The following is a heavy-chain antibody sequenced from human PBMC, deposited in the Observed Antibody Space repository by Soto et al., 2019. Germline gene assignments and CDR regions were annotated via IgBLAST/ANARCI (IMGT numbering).Heavy chain of an antibody. CDR2: ISGSGGST. D-gene: IGHD3-22*01. V-gene: IGHV3-23*01. CDR3: AKDRVTLVGYDAFDI. J-gene: IGHJ3*02. Sequence: LRLSCAASGFTLSSYAMSWVRQAPGKGLEWVSGISGSGGSTYYADSVKGRFTISRDNSKNTLYLQMNSLRAEDTAVYYCAKDRVTLVGYDAFDIWGRGTMVTVSS. CDR1: GFTLSSYA.